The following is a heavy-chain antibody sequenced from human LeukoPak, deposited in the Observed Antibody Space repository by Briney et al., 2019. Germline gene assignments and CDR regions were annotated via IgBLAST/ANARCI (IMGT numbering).Heavy chain of an antibody. CDR1: GFTFSSYG. CDR3: AKKGYSFGWRDSYYFDY. Sequence: GGSLRLSCAAFGFTFSSYGMHWVRQAPGKGLEWVAFLRSDGSNKYYADSVKGRFTISRDNSKNTLYLQMNSLRAEDTAVYYCAKKGYSFGWRDSYYFDYWGQGTLVTISS. V-gene: IGHV3-30*02. D-gene: IGHD6-19*01. CDR2: LRSDGSNK. J-gene: IGHJ4*02.